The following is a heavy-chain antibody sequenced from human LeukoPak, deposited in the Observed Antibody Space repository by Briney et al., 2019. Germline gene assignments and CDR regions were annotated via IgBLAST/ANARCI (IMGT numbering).Heavy chain of an antibody. CDR1: GYSISGGYY. Sequence: TPSETLSLTCTVSGYSISGGYYWGWIRQPPGKGLEWIGTIYHGGSTYYNPSLESRVTISLDTSKNHFSLNLTSVTAADTAMYYCARVAERTWLPYDAAFDIWGLGTMVTVSS. J-gene: IGHJ3*02. D-gene: IGHD3-9*01. CDR3: ARVAERTWLPYDAAFDI. CDR2: IYHGGST. V-gene: IGHV4-38-2*02.